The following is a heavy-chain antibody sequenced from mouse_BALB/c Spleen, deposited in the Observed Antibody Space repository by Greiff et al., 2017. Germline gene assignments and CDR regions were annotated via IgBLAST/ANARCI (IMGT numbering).Heavy chain of an antibody. D-gene: IGHD1-2*01. CDR1: GYTFTDYA. J-gene: IGHJ4*01. V-gene: IGHV1S137*01. CDR3: ARRGTTATRAMDY. CDR2: ISTYYGDA. Sequence: LQESGAELVRPGVSVKISCKGSGYTFTDYAMHWVKQSHAKSLEWIGVISTYYGDASYNQKFKGKATMTVDKSSSTAYMELARLTSEDSAIYYCARRGTTATRAMDYWGQGTSVTVSS.